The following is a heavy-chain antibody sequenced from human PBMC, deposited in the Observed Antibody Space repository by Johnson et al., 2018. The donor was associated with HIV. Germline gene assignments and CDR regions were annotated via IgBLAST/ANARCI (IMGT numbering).Heavy chain of an antibody. V-gene: IGHV3-33*08. D-gene: IGHD3-10*01. CDR2: IRYDGSNK. CDR3: ARTLGFGTEDAFDI. CDR1: GFTFSGYG. J-gene: IGHJ3*02. Sequence: QVQLVESGGGEVQPGRSLRLSCAASGFTFSGYGMHWVRQAPGKGLEWVAVIRYDGSNKYYADSVKGRFTISRDNSKNTLDLQMNSLRAEDTAVYYCARTLGFGTEDAFDIWGQGTMVTVSS.